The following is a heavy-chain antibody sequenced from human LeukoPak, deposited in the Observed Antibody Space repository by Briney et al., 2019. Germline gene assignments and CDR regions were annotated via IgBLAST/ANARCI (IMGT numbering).Heavy chain of an antibody. CDR1: GYTFTGYY. CDR3: AREHLITKLDY. CDR2: ISAYNGNT. V-gene: IGHV1-18*04. J-gene: IGHJ4*02. Sequence: ASVKVSCKASGYTFTGYYMHWVRQAPGQGLEWMGWISAYNGNTNYAQKLQGRVTMTTDTSTSTAYMELRSLRSDDTAVYYCAREHLITKLDYWGQGTLVTVSS. D-gene: IGHD3-3*01.